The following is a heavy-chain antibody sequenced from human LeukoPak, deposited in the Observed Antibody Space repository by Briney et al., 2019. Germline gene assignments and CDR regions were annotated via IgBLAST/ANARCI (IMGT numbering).Heavy chain of an antibody. CDR1: GFTFSNYA. V-gene: IGHV3-23*01. CDR3: AKIPLGGDYFEY. D-gene: IGHD1-1*01. Sequence: GGSLRLSCAASGFTFSNYAMSWVRQAPGEGLEWVSGINGGGGSTYYADSVKGRFTITRDNSKNTLYLQMNSLRAEDTAIYYCAKIPLGGDYFEYWGQGTLVTVSS. J-gene: IGHJ4*02. CDR2: INGGGGST.